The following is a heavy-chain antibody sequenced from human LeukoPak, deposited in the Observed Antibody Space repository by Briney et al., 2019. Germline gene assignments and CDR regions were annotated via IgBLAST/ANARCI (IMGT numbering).Heavy chain of an antibody. CDR1: GGSFSGYH. V-gene: IGHV4-34*01. CDR3: ARDGRGAKPGNWFDP. CDR2: INHSGST. J-gene: IGHJ5*02. Sequence: PSETLSLTCAVYGGSFSGYHWSWIRQPPGKGLEWIGEINHSGSTNYNPSLRSRVTISEDTSKNQFSLKMSSVTAADTAVYYCARDGRGAKPGNWFDPWGQGILVTVSS. D-gene: IGHD1-26*01.